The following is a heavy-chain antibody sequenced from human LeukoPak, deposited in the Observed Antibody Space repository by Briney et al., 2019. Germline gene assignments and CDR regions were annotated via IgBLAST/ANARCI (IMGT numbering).Heavy chain of an antibody. CDR2: INSDGSST. Sequence: GGSLRLSCAASGFTFSSYGMHWVRQAPGKGLVWVSRINSDGSSTTYADSVKGRFTISRDNAKNTLYLQMNSLRAEDTAVYYCARTGPVYCSGTSCLRFDYWGQGTLATVSS. V-gene: IGHV3-74*01. J-gene: IGHJ4*02. D-gene: IGHD2-2*01. CDR3: ARTGPVYCSGTSCLRFDY. CDR1: GFTFSSYG.